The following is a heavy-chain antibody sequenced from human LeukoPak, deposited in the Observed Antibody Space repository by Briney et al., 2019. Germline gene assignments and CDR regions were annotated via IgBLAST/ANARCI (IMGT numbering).Heavy chain of an antibody. J-gene: IGHJ5*02. CDR3: ARLNSASSLGWFDP. CDR2: ISYSGST. CDR1: GGSIGSYY. V-gene: IGHV4-59*08. Sequence: SETLSLTCTVSGGSIGSYYWSWIRQPPGKGLEWIGYISYSGSTNYNPSLKSRVTISVDTSKNQFSLKLSSVAAADTAVYYCARLNSASSLGWFDPWGQGTLVTVSS. D-gene: IGHD1-26*01.